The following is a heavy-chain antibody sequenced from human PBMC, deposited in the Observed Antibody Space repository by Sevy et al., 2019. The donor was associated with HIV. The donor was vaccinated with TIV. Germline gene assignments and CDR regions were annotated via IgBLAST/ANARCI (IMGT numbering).Heavy chain of an antibody. J-gene: IGHJ4*02. CDR1: GGSASSGDHY. D-gene: IGHD1-26*01. Sequence: SETPSVTCAVSGGSASSGDHYWNWIRQHPGKGLAWIGYISNSGSTDYIPSLKSRASISVDTSKKQFSLKLTLTSVTAADTAMYYCARGQRYESGSCYPDYFDYWGQGTRVTVSS. V-gene: IGHV4-31*11. CDR3: ARGQRYESGSCYPDYFDY. CDR2: ISNSGST.